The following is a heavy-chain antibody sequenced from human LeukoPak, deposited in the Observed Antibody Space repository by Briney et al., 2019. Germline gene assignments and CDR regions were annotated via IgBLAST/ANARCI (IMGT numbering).Heavy chain of an antibody. Sequence: GESLKNYCKGSGYSLTSYWLGWVRQLPGRDLEWMGIIYPGDSDTRYSPSFQGQVTISAGKSISTAYLQWSSLKASDTAMYYCARLWYYYDSSGYYPRAFDIWGKGTMVTVSS. J-gene: IGHJ3*02. CDR1: GYSLTSYW. D-gene: IGHD3-22*01. CDR2: IYPGDSDT. V-gene: IGHV5-51*01. CDR3: ARLWYYYDSSGYYPRAFDI.